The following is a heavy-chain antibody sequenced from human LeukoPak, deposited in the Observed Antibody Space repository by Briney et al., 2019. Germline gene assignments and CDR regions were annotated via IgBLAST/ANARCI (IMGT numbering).Heavy chain of an antibody. CDR1: GFTFDGYT. CDR2: AGWAGGTT. CDR3: AKELDTMFFDY. J-gene: IGHJ4*02. Sequence: GGSLRLSCAPSGFTFDGYTLHWFRQPPGKGLEWFSLAGWAGGTTYYSDSVRGRFTISRDSGKNSVYLQMNSLTTDDTAFYFCAKELDTMFFDYWGQGALVTVSS. V-gene: IGHV3-43*01. D-gene: IGHD5-18*01.